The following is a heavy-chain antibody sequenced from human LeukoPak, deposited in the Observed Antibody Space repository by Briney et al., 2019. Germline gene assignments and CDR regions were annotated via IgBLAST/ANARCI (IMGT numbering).Heavy chain of an antibody. Sequence: PGGSLRLSCAASGFTFSSYEMNWVRQAPGKGLEWVSYISSSGSTIYYADSVKGRFTISRDNAKNSLYLQMNSLRAEDTAVYYCARAIDTERYNWNFTWGQGTLVTVSS. CDR2: ISSSGSTI. V-gene: IGHV3-48*03. CDR3: ARAIDTERYNWNFT. J-gene: IGHJ4*02. D-gene: IGHD1-7*01. CDR1: GFTFSSYE.